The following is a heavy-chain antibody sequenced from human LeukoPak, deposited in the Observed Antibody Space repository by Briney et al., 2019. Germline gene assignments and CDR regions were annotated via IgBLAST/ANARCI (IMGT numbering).Heavy chain of an antibody. V-gene: IGHV4-39*01. Sequence: SETLSLTCTVSGGSISSSSYYWGWIRQPPGKGLEWIGSTYYSGSTYYNPSLKSRVTISVDTSKNQFSLKLSSVTAADTAVYYCARSGPYSSGWYHYFDYWGQGTLVTVSS. D-gene: IGHD6-19*01. J-gene: IGHJ4*02. CDR3: ARSGPYSSGWYHYFDY. CDR1: GGSISSSSYY. CDR2: TYYSGST.